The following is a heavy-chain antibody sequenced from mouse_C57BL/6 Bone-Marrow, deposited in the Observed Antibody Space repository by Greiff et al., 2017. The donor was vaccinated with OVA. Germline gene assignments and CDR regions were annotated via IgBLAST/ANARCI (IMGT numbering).Heavy chain of an antibody. V-gene: IGHV1-54*01. Sequence: QVQLQQSGAELVRPGTSVKVSCKASGYAFTNYLIEWVKQRPGQGLAWIGVINPGSGGTNYNEKFKGKATLTADKSSSTAYMQLSSLTSEDSAVYFCARWGGSSSIDYWGQGTTLTVSS. CDR3: ARWGGSSSIDY. CDR2: INPGSGGT. J-gene: IGHJ2*01. D-gene: IGHD1-1*01. CDR1: GYAFTNYL.